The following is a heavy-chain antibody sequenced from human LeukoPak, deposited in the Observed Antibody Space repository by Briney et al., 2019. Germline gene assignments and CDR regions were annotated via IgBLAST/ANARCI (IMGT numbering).Heavy chain of an antibody. V-gene: IGHV3-7*01. CDR1: GFTFSDSW. CDR2: IKEDGSQK. D-gene: IGHD2-15*01. CDR3: ARDYVAYL. J-gene: IGHJ4*02. Sequence: GGSLRLSCAASGFTFSDSWMTWVRQAPGKGLEWVANIKEDGSQKYYVDSVKGRFTISRDNAKNSLYLQMSGLRAEDTAVYYCARDYVAYLWGQGTLVTVSS.